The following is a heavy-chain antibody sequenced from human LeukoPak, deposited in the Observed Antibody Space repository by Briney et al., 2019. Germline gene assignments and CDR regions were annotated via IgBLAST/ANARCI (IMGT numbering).Heavy chain of an antibody. Sequence: ASVKVSCKASGYSFTGYYIHWVRQAPGQGLEWMGWISAYNGNTNYAQKLRGRVTMTTDTSTSTAYMELRSLRSDDTAVYYCARSLYSSGRSTWFDPWGQGTLVTVSS. CDR1: GYSFTGYY. D-gene: IGHD3-22*01. J-gene: IGHJ5*02. CDR2: ISAYNGNT. CDR3: ARSLYSSGRSTWFDP. V-gene: IGHV1-18*04.